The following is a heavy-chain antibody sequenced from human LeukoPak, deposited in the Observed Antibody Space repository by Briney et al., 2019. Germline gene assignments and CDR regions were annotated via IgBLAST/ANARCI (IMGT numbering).Heavy chain of an antibody. CDR2: IIPIFGTA. Sequence: SVKVSCKASGGTFTSYAISWVRQAPGQGLEWMGGIIPIFGTANYAQKFQGRVTITADESTSTAYMELSSRRSEDTAVYYCARDWASYYGSGRGEYGMDVWGQGTPVTVSS. D-gene: IGHD3-10*01. CDR1: GGTFTSYA. V-gene: IGHV1-69*13. J-gene: IGHJ6*02. CDR3: ARDWASYYGSGRGEYGMDV.